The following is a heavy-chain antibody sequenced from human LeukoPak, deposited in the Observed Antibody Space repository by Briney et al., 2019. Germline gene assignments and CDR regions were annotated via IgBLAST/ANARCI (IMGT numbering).Heavy chain of an antibody. D-gene: IGHD2-2*02. Sequence: GASVKVSCKASGCTFTSYYMHWVRQAPGQGLEWMGIINPSGGSTSYAQKFQGRVTMTRDTSTSTVYMELSSLRSEDTAVYYCARAAVVVPAAIPYPYWGQGTLVTVSS. CDR1: GCTFTSYY. CDR2: INPSGGST. J-gene: IGHJ4*02. V-gene: IGHV1-46*01. CDR3: ARAAVVVPAAIPYPY.